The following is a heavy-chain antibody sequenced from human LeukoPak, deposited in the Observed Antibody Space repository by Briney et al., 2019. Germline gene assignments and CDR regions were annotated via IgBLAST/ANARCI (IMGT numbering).Heavy chain of an antibody. J-gene: IGHJ4*02. CDR2: INAYNGNT. CDR1: GYTFTSSG. Sequence: ASVTVSCKASGYTFTSSGISWVRQAPGEGLEWMGWINAYNGNTNYAQNLQGRLTITTDTSTNSAYMELRSLRSDDTAVYYCARDGTRGYSYGSDYWGQGTLVTVSS. D-gene: IGHD5-18*01. V-gene: IGHV1-18*01. CDR3: ARDGTRGYSYGSDY.